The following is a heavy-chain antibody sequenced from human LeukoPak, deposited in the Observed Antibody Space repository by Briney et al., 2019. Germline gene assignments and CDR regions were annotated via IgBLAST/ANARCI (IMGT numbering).Heavy chain of an antibody. CDR2: IYYSGST. J-gene: IGHJ6*03. CDR1: GGPISSYY. CDR3: ARGLEYSSGWTPYYYYYMDV. Sequence: SETLSLTCTVSGGPISSYYWSWIRQPPGKGLEWIGYIYYSGSTNYNPSLKSRVTISVDTSKNQFSLKLSSVTAADTAVYYCARGLEYSSGWTPYYYYYMDVWGKGTTVTVSS. D-gene: IGHD6-19*01. V-gene: IGHV4-59*08.